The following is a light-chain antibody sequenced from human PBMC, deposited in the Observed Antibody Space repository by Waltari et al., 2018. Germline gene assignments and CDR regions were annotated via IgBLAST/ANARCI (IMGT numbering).Light chain of an antibody. CDR2: SNT. Sequence: QSALTQPPSASGTPGQTVTIFCSGGNSNIGSNVVNWYQQVPGTAPKLLIYSNTYRPSGVPSRFSVSKSGTSASLAISGIQSDDGGYYYCATWDDRLTGVVFGGGTQVTVL. V-gene: IGLV1-44*01. CDR1: NSNIGSNV. J-gene: IGLJ2*01. CDR3: ATWDDRLTGVV.